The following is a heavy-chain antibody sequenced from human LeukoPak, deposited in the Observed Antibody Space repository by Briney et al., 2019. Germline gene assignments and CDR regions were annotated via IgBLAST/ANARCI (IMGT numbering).Heavy chain of an antibody. CDR1: GVSINSHY. Sequence: SETLSLTCAVSGVSINSHYWSWIRQSPGRGLEWIGHISDKGTTKYNPSLKSRVIISADTSKSHLSLNLTSVLAADTAIYYCARRDAGWNYCDHWGQGILVTVSP. CDR3: ARRDAGWNYCDH. CDR2: ISDKGTT. J-gene: IGHJ4*02. V-gene: IGHV4-59*11. D-gene: IGHD6-19*01.